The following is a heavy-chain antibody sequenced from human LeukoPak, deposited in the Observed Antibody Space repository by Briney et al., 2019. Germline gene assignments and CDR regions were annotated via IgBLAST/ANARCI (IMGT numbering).Heavy chain of an antibody. CDR2: IYYSGST. D-gene: IGHD3-16*01. CDR1: GGSISSSSYY. Sequence: SETLSLTCTVSGGSISSSSYYWGWIRQPPGKGLEWIGSIYYSGSTYYNPSLKSRVTISVDTSKNQFSLKLSSVTAADTAVYYCARSPSGGPEFDYWGQGTLVTVSS. V-gene: IGHV4-39*01. J-gene: IGHJ4*02. CDR3: ARSPSGGPEFDY.